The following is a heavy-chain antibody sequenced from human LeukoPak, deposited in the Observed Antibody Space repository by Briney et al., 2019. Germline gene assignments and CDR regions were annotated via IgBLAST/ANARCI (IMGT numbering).Heavy chain of an antibody. D-gene: IGHD3-10*01. J-gene: IGHJ4*02. CDR1: GFTFSDYY. CDR2: INNSGSPI. CDR3: GRDEPISMVRGVIDY. Sequence: PGGTLRLSCAASGFTFSDYYMIWIRQAPGKGLEWVSYINNSGSPIYYADSVKGRFTISRDNAKNSLYLQMNSLRAEDTAVYYCGRDEPISMVRGVIDYWGQGTLVTVSS. V-gene: IGHV3-11*01.